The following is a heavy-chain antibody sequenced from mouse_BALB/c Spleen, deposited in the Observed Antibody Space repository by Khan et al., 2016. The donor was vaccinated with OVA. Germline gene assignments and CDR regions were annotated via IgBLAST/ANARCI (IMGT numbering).Heavy chain of an antibody. CDR1: GYSFTSDYA. V-gene: IGHV3-2*02. CDR2: ISYSGST. CDR3: ANGKSILRYQEFFDY. J-gene: IGHJ2*01. Sequence: VQLQQSGPGLLKPSQSLSITCTVTGYSFTSDYACNWIQQPRGNKLWWVAFISYSGSTTYNQSLRSQITFTRDTSTNQFFLQLTTVTTEDTAKYYGANGKSILRYQEFFDYWGQGTTLTVSA.